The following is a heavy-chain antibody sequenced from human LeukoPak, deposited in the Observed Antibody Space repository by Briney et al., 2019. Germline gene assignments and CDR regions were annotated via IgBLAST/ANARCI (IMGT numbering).Heavy chain of an antibody. V-gene: IGHV4-30-2*01. J-gene: IGHJ4*02. Sequence: PSQTLSLTCAVSDGPISSGGYSWSWIRQPPGKGLEWIGYIYHSGSTYYNPSLKSRVTISVDRSKNQFSLKLSSVTAADTAVYYCASIAANGYYFDYWGQGTLVTVSS. CDR1: DGPISSGGYS. D-gene: IGHD2-15*01. CDR3: ASIAANGYYFDY. CDR2: IYHSGST.